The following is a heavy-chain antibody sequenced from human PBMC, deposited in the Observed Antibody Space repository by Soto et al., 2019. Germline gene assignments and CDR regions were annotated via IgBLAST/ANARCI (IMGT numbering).Heavy chain of an antibody. Sequence: QVHLVQSGAEVKKPGASVKVSCQGSGYAFTTYGITWVRQAPGQGLEWMGWISADNGNTNYAQKLQGRVTVTRDTSTSTAYMELRSLRDDDAAVYYCAGGRYGDYWGQGALVTVSS. D-gene: IGHD1-1*01. CDR1: GYAFTTYG. V-gene: IGHV1-18*01. J-gene: IGHJ4*02. CDR3: AGGRYGDY. CDR2: ISADNGNT.